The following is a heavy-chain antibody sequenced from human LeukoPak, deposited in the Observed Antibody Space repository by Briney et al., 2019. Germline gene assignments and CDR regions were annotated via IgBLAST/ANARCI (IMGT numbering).Heavy chain of an antibody. CDR3: ARVRRGSDY. D-gene: IGHD3-10*01. J-gene: IGHJ4*02. Sequence: GGSLIRSWAASGFTYSDYYTGWIRQAPGKGLEWVSYISSSGSTIYYADSVKGRFTISRDNAKNSLYLQMNSLRAEDTAVYYCARVRRGSDYWGQGTLVTVSS. CDR2: ISSSGSTI. V-gene: IGHV3-11*04. CDR1: GFTYSDYY.